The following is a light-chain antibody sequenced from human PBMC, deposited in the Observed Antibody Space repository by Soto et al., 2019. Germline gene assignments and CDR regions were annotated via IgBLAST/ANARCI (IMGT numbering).Light chain of an antibody. CDR2: AAS. Sequence: IQMTQSPPSLSASVGHRVTITCRASQSISSYLNWYQQRPGKAPKLLIYAASSLQSGVPSRFSGSGSGTDFTLNISSMQPEDVATYYCQQRYSTPWTFGQGTKVDIK. CDR3: QQRYSTPWT. V-gene: IGKV1-39*01. CDR1: QSISSY. J-gene: IGKJ1*01.